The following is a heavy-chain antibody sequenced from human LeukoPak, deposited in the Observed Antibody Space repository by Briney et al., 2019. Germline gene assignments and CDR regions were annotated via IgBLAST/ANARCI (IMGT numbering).Heavy chain of an antibody. CDR2: IIPIFGTA. J-gene: IGHJ4*02. Sequence: GASVKVSCKASGGTFSSYAISWVRQAPGQGLEWMGGIIPIFGTASYAQKFQGRVTITADESTSTAYMELSSLRSEDTAVYYCVGSGSGSLDYWGQGTLVTVSS. CDR3: VGSGSGSLDY. V-gene: IGHV1-69*13. CDR1: GGTFSSYA. D-gene: IGHD3-10*01.